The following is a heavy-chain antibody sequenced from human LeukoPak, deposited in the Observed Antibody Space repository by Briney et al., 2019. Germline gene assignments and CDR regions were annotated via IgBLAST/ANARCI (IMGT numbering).Heavy chain of an antibody. CDR3: ARDGSIVVVPAATSDY. V-gene: IGHV3-21*01. Sequence: GGSLRLSCAASGFTFSSYSINWVRQAPGKGLEWVSSISRSSRYIYYADSVKGRFTIARDNAKNSLYLQMNSLRAEDTAVYYCARDGSIVVVPAATSDYWGQGTLVTVSS. D-gene: IGHD2-2*01. J-gene: IGHJ4*02. CDR2: ISRSSRYI. CDR1: GFTFSSYS.